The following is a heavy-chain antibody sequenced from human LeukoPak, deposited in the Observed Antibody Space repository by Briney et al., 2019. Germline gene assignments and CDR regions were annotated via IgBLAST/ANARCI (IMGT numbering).Heavy chain of an antibody. CDR1: GGPISSGSYY. D-gene: IGHD2-2*01. CDR3: ARGPAAMLHYYYYMDV. Sequence: PSETLSLTCTVSGGPISSGSYYWSWIRQPAGKGLEWIGRTYTSGSTNYNPSLKSRVTISVDTSKNQFSLKLSSVTAADTAVYYCARGPAAMLHYYYYMDVWGKGTTVTISS. V-gene: IGHV4-61*02. J-gene: IGHJ6*03. CDR2: TYTSGST.